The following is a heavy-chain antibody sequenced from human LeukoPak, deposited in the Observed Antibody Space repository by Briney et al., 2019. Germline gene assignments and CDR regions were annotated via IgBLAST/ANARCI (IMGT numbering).Heavy chain of an antibody. Sequence: GGSLRLSCAASGITFSSYGMHWVRQAPGKGLEWVAVIWYDGSNKYYADSVKGRFTISRDNSKNTLYLRMNSLRAEDTAVYYCARQRGKAAYGSGSDRYYYYGMDVWGQGTTVTVSS. V-gene: IGHV3-33*01. D-gene: IGHD3-10*01. CDR1: GITFSSYG. CDR2: IWYDGSNK. CDR3: ARQRGKAAYGSGSDRYYYYGMDV. J-gene: IGHJ6*02.